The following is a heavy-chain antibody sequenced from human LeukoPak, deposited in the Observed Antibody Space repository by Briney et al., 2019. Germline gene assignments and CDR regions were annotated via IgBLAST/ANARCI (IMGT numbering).Heavy chain of an antibody. CDR2: ISSSSSTI. Sequence: GGPLRLSCAASGFTVSSSYMNWVRQAPGKGLEWVSYISSSSSTIYYADSVKGRFTISRDNAKNSLYLQMNSLRDEDTAVYYCAREYLAVAEVWGQGTLVTVSS. J-gene: IGHJ4*02. D-gene: IGHD6-19*01. CDR3: AREYLAVAEV. CDR1: GFTVSSSY. V-gene: IGHV3-48*02.